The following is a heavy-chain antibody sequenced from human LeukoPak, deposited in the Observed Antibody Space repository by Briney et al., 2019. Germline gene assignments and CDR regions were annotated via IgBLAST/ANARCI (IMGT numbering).Heavy chain of an antibody. V-gene: IGHV1-2*02. CDR3: ARWYSSSWVRGFDY. J-gene: IGHJ4*02. CDR1: GYTFTGYY. CDR2: INPNSGGT. D-gene: IGHD6-13*01. Sequence: GASVKVSCKASGYTFTGYYMHWVRQAPGQGLEWMGWINPNSGGTNYAQKFQGRVTMTRDTSISTAYMELSRLRSDDTAVYYCARWYSSSWVRGFDYWGQGTLVTVSS.